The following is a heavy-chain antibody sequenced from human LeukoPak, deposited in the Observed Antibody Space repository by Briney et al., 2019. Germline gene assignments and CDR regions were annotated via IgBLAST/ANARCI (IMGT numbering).Heavy chain of an antibody. CDR3: ARDQWRLFDY. CDR2: IKEDGSDT. Sequence: GGSLRLSCAASGFTFSNYWMGWGRQAPGKGLEWVANIKEDGSDTYYVDSVRGRFTISRDNAKNLLYLQMISLRREDTAVYYCARDQWRLFDYWGQGTLVTVSS. J-gene: IGHJ4*02. V-gene: IGHV3-7*04. CDR1: GFTFSNYW. D-gene: IGHD2-21*02.